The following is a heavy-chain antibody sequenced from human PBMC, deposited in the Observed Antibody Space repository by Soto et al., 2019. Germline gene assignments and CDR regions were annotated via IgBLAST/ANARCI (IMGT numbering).Heavy chain of an antibody. CDR3: ARGDYYDSSGYYYYYGMDV. Sequence: GGSLRLSCAASGFTFSSYEMNWVRQAPGKGLEWVSYISSSGSTIYYADSVKGRFTISRDNAKNSLYLQMNSLRAEDTAVYYCARGDYYDSSGYYYYYGMDVWGQGTTVTVSS. D-gene: IGHD3-22*01. CDR1: GFTFSSYE. J-gene: IGHJ6*02. CDR2: ISSSGSTI. V-gene: IGHV3-48*03.